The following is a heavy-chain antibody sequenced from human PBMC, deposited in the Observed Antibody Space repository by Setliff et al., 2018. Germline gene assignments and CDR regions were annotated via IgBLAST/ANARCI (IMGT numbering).Heavy chain of an antibody. D-gene: IGHD2-15*01. V-gene: IGHV4-39*07. CDR1: GGSISSSNYY. Sequence: SETLSLTCTVSGGSISSSNYYWGWIRQPPGKGLEWIGNIYYGGSAYYNPSLESRVTISVDTSKNQFSLKLSSVTAADTAMYYCARILGYCSGGSCYVPYWGQGTLVTVSS. CDR2: IYYGGSA. CDR3: ARILGYCSGGSCYVPY. J-gene: IGHJ4*02.